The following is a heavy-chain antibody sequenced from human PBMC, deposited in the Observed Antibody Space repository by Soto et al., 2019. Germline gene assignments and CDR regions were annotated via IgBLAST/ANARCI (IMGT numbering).Heavy chain of an antibody. CDR1: GFTFRNYG. CDR3: TRDVSSRYFDL. J-gene: IGHJ2*01. V-gene: IGHV3-33*01. CDR2: IWYDGSNT. Sequence: QVQLVESGGGVVQPGRSLRLSCAASGFTFRNYGMHWVRQAPGKGLEWVALIWYDGSNTFYTDSVKGRFTISRDNSKSTLYLQMNSLRAEDTAVYYCTRDVSSRYFDLWGRGSLVTVSS.